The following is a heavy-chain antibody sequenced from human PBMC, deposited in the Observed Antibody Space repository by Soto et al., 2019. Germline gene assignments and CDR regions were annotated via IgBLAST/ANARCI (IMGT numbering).Heavy chain of an antibody. Sequence: QVQLQESGPGLVKPSQTLSLTCTVSGGSISSGDYYWSWIRQPPGKGLEWIGYIYYSGSTYYNPSLKSRVTISVDTSKNQFSLKLSSVTAADTAVYYCSRGDPDYDFWSGRTMYYFDYWGQGTLVTVSS. CDR2: IYYSGST. J-gene: IGHJ4*02. CDR1: GGSISSGDYY. V-gene: IGHV4-30-4*01. CDR3: SRGDPDYDFWSGRTMYYFDY. D-gene: IGHD3-3*01.